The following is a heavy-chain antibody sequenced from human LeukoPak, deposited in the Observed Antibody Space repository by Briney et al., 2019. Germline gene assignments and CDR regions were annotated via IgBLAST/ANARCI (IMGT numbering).Heavy chain of an antibody. Sequence: SETLSLTCTVSGGSVDSSSYYWGWIRQPPGKGLEWIGNIYYSGSTYYNPSLKSRVTISIDTSRNQFSLKLSSVTAADTAVYYCASGTSMVRVDYWGQGTLVTVSS. CDR1: GGSVDSSSYY. CDR3: ASGTSMVRVDY. D-gene: IGHD3-10*01. J-gene: IGHJ4*02. V-gene: IGHV4-39*01. CDR2: IYYSGST.